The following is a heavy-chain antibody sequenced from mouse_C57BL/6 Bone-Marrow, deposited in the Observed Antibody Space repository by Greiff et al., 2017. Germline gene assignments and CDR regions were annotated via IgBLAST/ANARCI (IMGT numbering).Heavy chain of an antibody. Sequence: VQLEESGPGLVQPSQSLSITCTVSGFSLTSYGVHWVRQSPGKGLEWLGVIWSGGGTDYNAAFISRLSIFKANPTSQVSFKMNSRQADDTAIYYCARKRTYYGSYAMDYWGQGTSVTVSS. CDR1: GFSLTSYG. CDR3: ARKRTYYGSYAMDY. CDR2: IWSGGGT. J-gene: IGHJ4*01. D-gene: IGHD1-1*01. V-gene: IGHV2-2*01.